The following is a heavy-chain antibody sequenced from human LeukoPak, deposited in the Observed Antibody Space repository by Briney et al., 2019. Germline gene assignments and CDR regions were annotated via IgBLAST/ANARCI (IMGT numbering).Heavy chain of an antibody. J-gene: IGHJ6*02. Sequence: GGSLRLSCAASGFTFTTYGMHWVRQAPGEGLDWVALISYDGTKTYYSDSVKGRFTISRDNAKNSLYLQMNSLRAEDTAVYYCARARVGPGMDVWGQGTTVTVSS. CDR2: ISYDGTKT. CDR1: GFTFTTYG. CDR3: ARARVGPGMDV. V-gene: IGHV3-30*03.